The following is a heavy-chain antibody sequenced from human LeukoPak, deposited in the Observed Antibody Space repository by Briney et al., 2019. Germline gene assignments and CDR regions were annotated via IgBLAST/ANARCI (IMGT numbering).Heavy chain of an antibody. CDR3: ARRRYCSSTSCYGWFDP. CDR1: GGSISSYY. Sequence: SETLSLTCTVSGGSISSYYWSWIRQPPGKGLEWIGYIYYSGSTNYNPSLKSRVTISVDTSKNQFSLKLSSVTAADTAVYYCARRRYCSSTSCYGWFDPWGQGTLVTVSS. CDR2: IYYSGST. J-gene: IGHJ5*02. V-gene: IGHV4-59*01. D-gene: IGHD2-2*01.